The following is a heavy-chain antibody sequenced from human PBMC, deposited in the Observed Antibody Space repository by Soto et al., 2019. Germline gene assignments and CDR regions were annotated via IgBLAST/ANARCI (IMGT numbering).Heavy chain of an antibody. CDR3: AGYSNYEIDIYYYYGMDV. CDR2: IDPSDSYT. Sequence: GESLKISCKGSGYSFTSYWISWVRQMPGKGLEWMGRIDPSDSYTNYSPSFQGHVTISADKSISTAYLQWSSLKASDTAMYYCAGYSNYEIDIYYYYGMDVWGQRTTVTVSS. V-gene: IGHV5-10-1*01. D-gene: IGHD4-4*01. J-gene: IGHJ6*02. CDR1: GYSFTSYW.